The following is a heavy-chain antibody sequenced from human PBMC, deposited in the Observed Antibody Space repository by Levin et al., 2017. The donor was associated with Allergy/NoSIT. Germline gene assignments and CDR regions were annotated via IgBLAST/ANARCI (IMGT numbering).Heavy chain of an antibody. V-gene: IGHV3-30*18. CDR3: AKDHDSYRGMSSRSMLI. Sequence: GESLKISCAASGFTFSNYGMHWVRQAPGRGLGWVAVMSYDGSYKNYADSVKGRFTISRDNSKNTLYLEMNSLRAEDTAVYYCAKDHDSYRGMSSRSMLIWSQGTLIIGSP. CDR2: MSYDGSYK. CDR1: GFTFSNYG. D-gene: IGHD6-13*01. J-gene: IGHJ4*02.